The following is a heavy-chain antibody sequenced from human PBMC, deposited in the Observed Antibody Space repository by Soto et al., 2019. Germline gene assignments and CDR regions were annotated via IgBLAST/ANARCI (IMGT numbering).Heavy chain of an antibody. D-gene: IGHD6-19*01. CDR2: IIPIFGTA. Sequence: QVQLVQSGAEVKKPGSSVKVSCKASGGTFSSYAISWVRQAPGQGLEWMGGIIPIFGTANYAQKFQGRVTITADESTSTAYMELSSLSSEDTAVYYCARGSSRSRLDPPYFDYWGQGTLVTVSS. V-gene: IGHV1-69*12. CDR1: GGTFSSYA. CDR3: ARGSSRSRLDPPYFDY. J-gene: IGHJ4*02.